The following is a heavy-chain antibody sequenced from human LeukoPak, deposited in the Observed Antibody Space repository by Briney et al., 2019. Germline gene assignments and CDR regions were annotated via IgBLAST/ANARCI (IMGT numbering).Heavy chain of an antibody. Sequence: ASVKVSCKASGYTFTGYYMHWVRQAPGQGLEWMRWINPNSGGTNYAQKFQGRVTMTRDMSTSTDYMELSSLRSEDTAVYYCARDNSVGDYAWWFDPWGQGTLVTVSS. CDR1: GYTFTGYY. CDR2: INPNSGGT. V-gene: IGHV1-2*02. CDR3: ARDNSVGDYAWWFDP. D-gene: IGHD1-26*01. J-gene: IGHJ5*02.